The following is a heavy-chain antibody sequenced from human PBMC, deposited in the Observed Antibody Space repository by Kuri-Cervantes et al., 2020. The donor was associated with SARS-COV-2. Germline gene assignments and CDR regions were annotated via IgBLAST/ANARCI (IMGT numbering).Heavy chain of an antibody. CDR3: ARWDIVVVPAAPKGAFDI. J-gene: IGHJ3*02. Sequence: ASVKVSCKASGYTFTGYYMHWVRQAPGQGLEWMGWMNPNSGNTGYAQKFQGRVTITRNTSISTAYMELSSLRSEDTAVYYCARWDIVVVPAAPKGAFDIWGQGTMVTVSS. CDR2: MNPNSGNT. CDR1: GYTFTGYY. V-gene: IGHV1-8*03. D-gene: IGHD2-2*01.